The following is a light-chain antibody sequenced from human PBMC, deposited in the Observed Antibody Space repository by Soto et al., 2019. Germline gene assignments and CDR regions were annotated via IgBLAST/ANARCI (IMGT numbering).Light chain of an antibody. CDR3: HLYGSSPPWT. J-gene: IGKJ1*01. V-gene: IGKV3-20*01. CDR2: GAD. CDR1: DSVSSGY. Sequence: IALTPSPGTLTLSPAERATLSCRTSDSVSSGYLAWNQQNAGQAPRLLIYGADSRATGIPERVSGSGCGTHFSLTISRLEPEEIAVYFCHLYGSSPPWTFGQGTRWIS.